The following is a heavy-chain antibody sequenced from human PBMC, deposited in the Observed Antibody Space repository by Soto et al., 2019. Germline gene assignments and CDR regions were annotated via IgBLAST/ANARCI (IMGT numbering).Heavy chain of an antibody. V-gene: IGHV4-59*01. D-gene: IGHD3-3*01. CDR2: IYYSGST. Sequence: SETLSLTCTVSGGSISSYYWSWIRQPPGKGLEWIGYIYYSGSTNYNPSLKSRVTISVDTSKNQFSLKLSSVTAADTAVYCCARDRRFLEWSYAFDIWGQGTMVTVSS. J-gene: IGHJ3*02. CDR1: GGSISSYY. CDR3: ARDRRFLEWSYAFDI.